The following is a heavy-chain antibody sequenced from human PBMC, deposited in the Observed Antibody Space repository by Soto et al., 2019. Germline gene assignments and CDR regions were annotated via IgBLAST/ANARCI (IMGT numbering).Heavy chain of an antibody. Sequence: PSETLSLTCAVYGGSFSGYYWSWIRQPPGKGLEWIGKINHSGSTNYNPSLKSRVTISVDTSKNQFSLKLSSVTAADTAVYYCARGGPFRLLWPLEPWGQGTLVIFSS. J-gene: IGHJ5*02. D-gene: IGHD2-21*01. CDR2: INHSGST. CDR1: GGSFSGYY. CDR3: ARGGPFRLLWPLEP. V-gene: IGHV4-34*01.